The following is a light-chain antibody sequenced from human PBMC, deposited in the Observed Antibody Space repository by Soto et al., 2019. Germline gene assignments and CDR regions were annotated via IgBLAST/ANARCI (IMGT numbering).Light chain of an antibody. CDR1: QSLVYSDGNTY. J-gene: IGKJ1*01. V-gene: IGKV2-30*01. CDR3: MQGTHWLST. CDR2: KVS. Sequence: DVVMTQSPLSLPVTLGQPASISCRSSQSLVYSDGNTYLNWFLQRPGQSPRRLIYKVSNRDSGVPDRFSGRGSATDYTLRVSRVEAEDVGVYYCMQGTHWLSTFGQGTKVEIK.